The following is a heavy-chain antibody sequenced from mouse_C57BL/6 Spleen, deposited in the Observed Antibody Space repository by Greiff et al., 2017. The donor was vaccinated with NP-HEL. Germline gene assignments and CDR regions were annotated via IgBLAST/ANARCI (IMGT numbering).Heavy chain of an antibody. V-gene: IGHV1-50*01. CDR1: GYTFTSYW. D-gene: IGHD2-3*01. Sequence: VQLQQPGAELVKPGASVKLSCKASGYTFTSYWMQWVKQRPGQGLEWIGEIDPSDSYTNYNQKFKGKATLTVDTSSSTAYMQLSSLTSEDSAVYYCARSYDGYYVRDYWGQGTTLTVSS. CDR2: IDPSDSYT. J-gene: IGHJ2*01. CDR3: ARSYDGYYVRDY.